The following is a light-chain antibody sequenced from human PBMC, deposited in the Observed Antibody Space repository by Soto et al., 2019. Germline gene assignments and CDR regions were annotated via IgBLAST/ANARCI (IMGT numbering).Light chain of an antibody. Sequence: EVVMTQSPPTLSVSPGDRVTFSCRASQTVSTHVAWYQQKPGQPPRLLIYGASTRATGVPARFSGGGSGTEFTLTINSLESADFAVYYCQQYNTWPPLTFGGGTKVEIK. V-gene: IGKV3-15*01. CDR3: QQYNTWPPLT. J-gene: IGKJ4*01. CDR1: QTVSTH. CDR2: GAS.